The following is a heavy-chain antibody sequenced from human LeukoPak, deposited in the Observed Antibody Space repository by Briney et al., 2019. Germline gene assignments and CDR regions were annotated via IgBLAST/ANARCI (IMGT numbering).Heavy chain of an antibody. Sequence: GGSLRLSCAASGFTVSSNYMSWVRQAPGKGLEWVSVIYSGGSTYYADSVKGRFTISRHNSKNTLYLQMNSLRAEDTAVYYCARVIWFGEFTHYFDYWGQGTLVTVSS. CDR2: IYSGGST. CDR1: GFTVSSNY. J-gene: IGHJ4*02. V-gene: IGHV3-53*04. D-gene: IGHD3-10*01. CDR3: ARVIWFGEFTHYFDY.